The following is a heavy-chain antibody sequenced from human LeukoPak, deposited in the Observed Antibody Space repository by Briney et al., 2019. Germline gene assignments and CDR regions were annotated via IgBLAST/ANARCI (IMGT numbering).Heavy chain of an antibody. V-gene: IGHV4-34*01. D-gene: IGHD2-2*01. J-gene: IGHJ6*02. CDR2: INHSGST. Sequence: PSETLSLTCAVYGGSFSGYCWSWIRQPPGKGLEWIGEINHSGSTNYNPSLKSRVTISVDTSKNQFSLKLSSVTAADTAVYYCARAMPGDYGMDVWGQGTTVTVSS. CDR1: GGSFSGYC. CDR3: ARAMPGDYGMDV.